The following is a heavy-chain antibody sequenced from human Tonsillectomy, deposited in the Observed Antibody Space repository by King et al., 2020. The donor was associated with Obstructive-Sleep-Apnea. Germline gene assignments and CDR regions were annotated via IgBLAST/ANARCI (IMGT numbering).Heavy chain of an antibody. CDR3: ARPRPKYSSGRDAFDI. V-gene: IGHV3-21*01. Sequence: VQLVESGGGLVKPGGSLRLSCAASGFTFSSYSMNWVRQAPGKGLEWVSSISSSSSYIYYADSVKGRFTISRDNAKNSLYLQMNSLRAEDTAVYYCARPRPKYSSGRDAFDIWGQGTMVTVSS. CDR1: GFTFSSYS. D-gene: IGHD6-19*01. CDR2: ISSSSSYI. J-gene: IGHJ3*02.